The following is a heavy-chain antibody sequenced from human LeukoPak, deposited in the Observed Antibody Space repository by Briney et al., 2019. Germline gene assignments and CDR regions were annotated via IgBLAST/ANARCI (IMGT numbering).Heavy chain of an antibody. Sequence: ASVKVSCKASGYTFTSYDINWVRQATGQGLEWMGWMNPNSGNTGYAQKFQGRVTMTRNTSISTAYMELSSLRSEDTAVYYCARGRGYSHPYQDWFDPWGQGTLVTVSS. V-gene: IGHV1-8*01. J-gene: IGHJ5*02. CDR1: GYTFTSYD. CDR3: ARGRGYSHPYQDWFDP. CDR2: MNPNSGNT. D-gene: IGHD5-18*01.